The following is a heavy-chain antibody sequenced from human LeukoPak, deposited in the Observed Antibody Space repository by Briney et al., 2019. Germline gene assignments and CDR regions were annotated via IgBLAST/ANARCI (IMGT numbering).Heavy chain of an antibody. V-gene: IGHV1-18*01. J-gene: IGHJ5*02. CDR2: ISAYNGNT. CDR3: ARHKKASSVEDRGFDP. CDR1: GYTFTSYG. D-gene: IGHD1-14*01. Sequence: HVASVKVSCKASGYTFTSYGISWVRQAPGQGLEWMGWISAYNGNTNYAQKLQGRVTMTTDTSTSTAYMELRSLRSDDTAVYYCARHKKASSVEDRGFDPWGQGTLVTVSS.